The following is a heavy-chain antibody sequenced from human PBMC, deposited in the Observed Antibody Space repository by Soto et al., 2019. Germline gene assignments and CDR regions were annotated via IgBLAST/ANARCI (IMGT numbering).Heavy chain of an antibody. Sequence: VKVSYKASGYTFTSYDINLVREATGQGLEWMGWMNPNSGNTGYAQKFQGRVTMTRNTSISTAYMELSSLRSEDTAVYYCARAIVVVPAAIPFDPWGQGTLVTVSS. D-gene: IGHD2-2*02. J-gene: IGHJ5*02. V-gene: IGHV1-8*01. CDR1: GYTFTSYD. CDR2: MNPNSGNT. CDR3: ARAIVVVPAAIPFDP.